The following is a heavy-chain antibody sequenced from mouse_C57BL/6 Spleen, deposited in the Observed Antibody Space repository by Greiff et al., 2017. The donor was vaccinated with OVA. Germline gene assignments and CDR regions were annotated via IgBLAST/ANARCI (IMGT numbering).Heavy chain of an antibody. V-gene: IGHV1-54*01. CDR2: IIPGSGGT. Sequence: VQLQQSGAELVRPGTSVKVSCKASGYAFTNYLIEWVKQRPGQGLEWIGVIIPGSGGTNYNEKFKGKATLTADKSSSTAYMQLSSLTSEDSAVYFCARGDGYLFAYWGQGTLVTVSA. CDR1: GYAFTNYL. CDR3: ARGDGYLFAY. J-gene: IGHJ3*01. D-gene: IGHD2-3*01.